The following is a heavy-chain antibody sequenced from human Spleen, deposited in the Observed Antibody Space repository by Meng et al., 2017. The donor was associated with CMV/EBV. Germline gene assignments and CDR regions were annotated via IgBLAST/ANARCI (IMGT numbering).Heavy chain of an antibody. D-gene: IGHD2-2*01. Sequence: GGALSSYYWSWIRQPPGKGLEWIGEINHTGSTNYNPSLKSRVSISVDTSKNQFSLKMSSVTAADSAVYYCARVDVLVPAAYYDYWGQGTLVTVSS. CDR2: INHTGST. V-gene: IGHV4-34*01. J-gene: IGHJ4*02. CDR3: ARVDVLVPAAYYDY. CDR1: GGALSSYY.